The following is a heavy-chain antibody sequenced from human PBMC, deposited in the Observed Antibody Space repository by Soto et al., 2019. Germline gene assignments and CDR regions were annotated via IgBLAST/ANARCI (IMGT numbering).Heavy chain of an antibody. Sequence: SLRLSCTAFGFTLGAHAMSRFRQAPGKGLEWVGFIRSKAYGGTTEYAASVKGRFTISRDDSKSIAYLQMNSLKTEDTAVYYCTVGATTYCYYGMDVWGQGTTVTVSS. J-gene: IGHJ6*02. CDR2: IRSKAYGGTT. CDR3: TVGATTYCYYGMDV. D-gene: IGHD1-26*01. V-gene: IGHV3-49*03. CDR1: GFTLGAHA.